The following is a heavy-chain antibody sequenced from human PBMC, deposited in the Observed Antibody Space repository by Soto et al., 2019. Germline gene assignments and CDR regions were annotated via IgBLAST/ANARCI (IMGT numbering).Heavy chain of an antibody. Sequence: SETLSLTCTVSGGSISSGGYYWSWIRQHPGKGLEWIGYIYYSGSTYYNPSLKSRVTISVDTSKNQFSLKLSSVTAADTAVCYCARGHSSRQYYFDYWGQGTLVTVSS. CDR2: IYYSGST. D-gene: IGHD6-13*01. CDR3: ARGHSSRQYYFDY. J-gene: IGHJ4*02. CDR1: GGSISSGGYY. V-gene: IGHV4-31*03.